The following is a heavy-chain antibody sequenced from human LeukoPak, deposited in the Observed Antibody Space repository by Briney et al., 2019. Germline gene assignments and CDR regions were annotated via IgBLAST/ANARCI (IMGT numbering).Heavy chain of an antibody. CDR3: AAGILTGSDAFDI. J-gene: IGHJ3*02. CDR2: INAGNGNT. D-gene: IGHD3-9*01. Sequence: ASVKVSCKASGYTFTSYAMHWVRQAPGQRLEWMGWINAGNGNTKHSQKFQGRVTITRDTSASTAYMELSSLRSEDTAVYYCAAGILTGSDAFDIWGQGTMVTVSS. V-gene: IGHV1-3*01. CDR1: GYTFTSYA.